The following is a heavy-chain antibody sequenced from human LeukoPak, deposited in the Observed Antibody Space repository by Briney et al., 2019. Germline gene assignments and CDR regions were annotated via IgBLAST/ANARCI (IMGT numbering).Heavy chain of an antibody. CDR2: MFYTGST. CDR1: GVSVSSGSYS. Sequence: SETLSLTCAVSGVSVSSGSYSWSWIRQPPGKGLQWIGYMFYTGSTYYNPSLKSRVTISVDTSKNQFSLKLSSVTAADTAMYYCARGQVWCSSTSCYEGGDYWGQGTLVTVSS. J-gene: IGHJ4*02. V-gene: IGHV4-30-4*07. CDR3: ARGQVWCSSTSCYEGGDY. D-gene: IGHD2-2*01.